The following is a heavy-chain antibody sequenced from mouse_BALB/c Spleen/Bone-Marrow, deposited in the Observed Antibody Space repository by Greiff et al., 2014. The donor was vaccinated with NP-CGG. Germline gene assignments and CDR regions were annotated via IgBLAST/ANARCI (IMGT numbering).Heavy chain of an antibody. CDR2: ISTYSGNT. D-gene: IGHD1-1*01. V-gene: IGHV1-67*01. CDR3: ARNFYGSSYFDY. Sequence: LVESGPELVRPGVSVKLSCKGSGYTFTAYVMHWVKQSHAKSLEWIGLISTYSGNTHYNQNFKGKATMTVDKSSSTAYMELARLTSEDSAIYYCARNFYGSSYFDYWGQGTTLTVSS. CDR1: GYTFTAYV. J-gene: IGHJ2*01.